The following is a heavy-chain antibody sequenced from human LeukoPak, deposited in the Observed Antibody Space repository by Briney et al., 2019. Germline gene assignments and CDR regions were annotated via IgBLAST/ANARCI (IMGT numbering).Heavy chain of an antibody. J-gene: IGHJ4*02. V-gene: IGHV1-2*02. D-gene: IGHD3-9*01. CDR3: ARDLTDILTGSYYFDY. Sequence: ASAKVSCKASGYTFTGYYMHWVRQAPGQGLEWMGWINPNSGGTNYAQKFQGRVTMTRDTSISTAYMELSRLRSDDTAVYYCARDLTDILTGSYYFDYWGRGTLVTVSS. CDR1: GYTFTGYY. CDR2: INPNSGGT.